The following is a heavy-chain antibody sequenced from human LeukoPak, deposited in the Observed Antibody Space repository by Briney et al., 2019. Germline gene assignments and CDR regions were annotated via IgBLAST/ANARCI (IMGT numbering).Heavy chain of an antibody. CDR3: ARWEIVPAAPDY. V-gene: IGHV1-2*02. J-gene: IGHJ4*02. CDR2: IHPGSGET. CDR1: GYTFTGYY. Sequence: ASVMVSCTASGYTFTGYYMHWVRQAPGQGLEWMGWIHPGSGETRYGQNFQGRVTLTRHTSINTAYMELSSLTSDDTAVYYCARWEIVPAAPDYWGQGTLVTVSS. D-gene: IGHD2-2*01.